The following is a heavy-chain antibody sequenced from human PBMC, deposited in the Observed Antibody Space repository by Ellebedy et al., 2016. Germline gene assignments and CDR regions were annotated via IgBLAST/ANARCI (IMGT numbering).Heavy chain of an antibody. D-gene: IGHD3/OR15-3a*01. Sequence: SETLSLTXTVSGASLSSCDWSWIRQPPGKGPEWIGYIHNNGGTTYNPSLKNRVTISVDASKNQFSLRLTSVTAADTAVYYCARRTHYYYGMDVWGQGTTVTVSS. CDR1: GASLSSCD. J-gene: IGHJ6*02. CDR2: IHNNGGT. CDR3: ARRTHYYYGMDV. V-gene: IGHV4-59*01.